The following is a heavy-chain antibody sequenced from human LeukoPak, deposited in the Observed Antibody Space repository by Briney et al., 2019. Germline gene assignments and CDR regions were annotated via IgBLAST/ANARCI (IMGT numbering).Heavy chain of an antibody. CDR2: IYYSGST. J-gene: IGHJ4*02. D-gene: IGHD5-12*01. V-gene: IGHV4-30-4*01. CDR1: GGSISSGDYY. CDR3: ARDAGGYSGYFDY. Sequence: SETLSLTCTVSGGSISSGDYYWSWIHQPPGKGLEWIGYIYYSGSTYYNPSLKSRVTISVDTSKNQFSLKLSSVTAADTAVYYCARDAGGYSGYFDYWGQGTLVTVSS.